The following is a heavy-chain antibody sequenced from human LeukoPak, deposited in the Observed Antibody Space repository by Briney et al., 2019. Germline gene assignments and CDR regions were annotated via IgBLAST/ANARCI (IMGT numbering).Heavy chain of an antibody. CDR1: GFTFSTYG. Sequence: GGSLRLSCAASGFTFSTYGLTWVRQAPGKGLEWVSGINGGGSRSYYADFVKGRFTISRDNAKNSLFLQMDRLRAEDTATYYCARSDFGDSVDYWGQGTLVTVSS. V-gene: IGHV3-23*01. J-gene: IGHJ4*02. D-gene: IGHD4-17*01. CDR3: ARSDFGDSVDY. CDR2: INGGGSRS.